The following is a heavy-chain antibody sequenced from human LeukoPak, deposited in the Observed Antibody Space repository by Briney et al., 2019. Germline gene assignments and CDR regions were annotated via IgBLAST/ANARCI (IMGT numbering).Heavy chain of an antibody. J-gene: IGHJ4*02. V-gene: IGHV1-2*02. Sequence: ASVKVSCKASGYTFTGYYMHWVRQAPGQGLEWMGWINPNSGGTNYAQKFQGRVTMTRDTSISTAYMELSRLRSDDTAVYYCAREDNYVSWSGYRFAVEYWGQGTLVTVSS. CDR3: AREDNYVSWSGYRFAVEY. D-gene: IGHD3-3*01. CDR1: GYTFTGYY. CDR2: INPNSGGT.